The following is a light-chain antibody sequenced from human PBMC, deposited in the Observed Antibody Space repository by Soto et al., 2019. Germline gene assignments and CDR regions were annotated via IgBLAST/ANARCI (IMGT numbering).Light chain of an antibody. CDR1: QSVFNNN. Sequence: EIVLTQSPGTLSLSPGERATLSCRASQSVFNNNLAWYQQKPGQAPRLLMFGASSRATVIPDRFSGSGSGTDFTRTIRRLEPEDFAIYHCQQYGGSPRTFGQGTKLEIK. CDR2: GAS. CDR3: QQYGGSPRT. V-gene: IGKV3-20*01. J-gene: IGKJ2*01.